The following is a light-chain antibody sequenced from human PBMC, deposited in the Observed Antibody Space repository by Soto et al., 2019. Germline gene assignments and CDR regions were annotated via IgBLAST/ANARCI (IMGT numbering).Light chain of an antibody. J-gene: IGLJ1*01. Sequence: QSVLTQPASVSGSPGQSIAISCTGTSSDVGAYNYVSWYQQHPGKAPKLMIYDVTNQPSGVSDRFSGSKSGSTASLTISGLQAEDEADYYCSSYTSGSTRVFGTGTKLTVL. CDR1: SSDVGAYNY. V-gene: IGLV2-14*01. CDR2: DVT. CDR3: SSYTSGSTRV.